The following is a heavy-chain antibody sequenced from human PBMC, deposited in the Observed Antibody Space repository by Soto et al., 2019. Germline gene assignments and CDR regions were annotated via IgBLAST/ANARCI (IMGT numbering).Heavy chain of an antibody. CDR1: GYTFTSYC. Sequence: PGDSLKISCKGSGYTFTSYCIAWVRQMPGKGLEWMGIMCPGESNIRYSPSFQGQVIISADKSISTAYLQWSSLKASDTAMYYCARLGLDFYTVAMPFDYWGKGTLVTVSS. D-gene: IGHD5-12*01. V-gene: IGHV5-51*01. CDR3: ARLGLDFYTVAMPFDY. CDR2: MCPGESNI. J-gene: IGHJ4*02.